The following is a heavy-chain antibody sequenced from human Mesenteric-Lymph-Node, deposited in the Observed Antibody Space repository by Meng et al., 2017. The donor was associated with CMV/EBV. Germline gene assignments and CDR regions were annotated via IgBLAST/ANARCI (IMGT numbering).Heavy chain of an antibody. J-gene: IGHJ4*02. CDR2: ISSSGKSI. V-gene: IGHV3-48*03. CDR1: GFTFSSYE. CDR3: ATDAGSLNPFDY. Sequence: GGSLRLSCAASGFTFSSYEMNWVRQAPGKGLEWVSYISSSGKSIYSADSVKGRFTSSRDNAKNSLFLQMNSLRAEDTAVYYCATDAGSLNPFDYWGQGTLVTVSS. D-gene: IGHD1-14*01.